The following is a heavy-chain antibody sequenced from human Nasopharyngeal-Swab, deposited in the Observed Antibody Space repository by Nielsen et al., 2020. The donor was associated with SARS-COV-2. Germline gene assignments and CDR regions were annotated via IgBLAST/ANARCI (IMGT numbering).Heavy chain of an antibody. CDR1: GFTFSDYY. Sequence: GGSLRLSCAASGFTFSDYYMSWIRQAPGQGLEWVSYISSSGSTIYYADSVKGRFTISRDNAKNSLYLQMNSLRAEDTAVYYCAREVRGSYWPAFDIWGQGTMVTVSS. J-gene: IGHJ3*02. V-gene: IGHV3-11*01. CDR2: ISSSGSTI. D-gene: IGHD1-26*01. CDR3: AREVRGSYWPAFDI.